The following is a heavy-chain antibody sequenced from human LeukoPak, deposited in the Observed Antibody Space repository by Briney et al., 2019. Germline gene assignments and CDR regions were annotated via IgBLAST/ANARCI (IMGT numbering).Heavy chain of an antibody. J-gene: IGHJ4*02. CDR1: GFTFSSYA. Sequence: PGGSLTLFCAVSGFTFSSYAMPWVRQAPGKGLEWVSGISGSGGNTYYTDSVRGRLSISRDKSKNTLYLQVTSLRAEDTAVYYWAKGRTEGGTLALDYWGQGTLVTVSS. D-gene: IGHD6-19*01. V-gene: IGHV3-23*01. CDR2: ISGSGGNT. CDR3: AKGRTEGGTLALDY.